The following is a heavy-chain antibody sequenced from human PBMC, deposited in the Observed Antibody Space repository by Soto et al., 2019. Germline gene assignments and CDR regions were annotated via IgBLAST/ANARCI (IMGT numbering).Heavy chain of an antibody. CDR3: ARDRGQWLVHGGFDI. D-gene: IGHD6-19*01. CDR2: IYYSGST. Sequence: SETLSLTCIVSGGSMSSYYWSWIRQPPGKGLEWIGYIYYSGSTNYNPSLKSRVTISVDTSKNQFSLKLSSVTAADTALYYCARDRGQWLVHGGFDIWGQGTMVTVSS. CDR1: GGSMSSYY. V-gene: IGHV4-59*01. J-gene: IGHJ3*02.